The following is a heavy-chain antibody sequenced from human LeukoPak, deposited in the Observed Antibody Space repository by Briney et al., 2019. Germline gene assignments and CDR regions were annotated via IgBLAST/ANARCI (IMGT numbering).Heavy chain of an antibody. V-gene: IGHV4-34*01. D-gene: IGHD3-22*01. CDR2: INHSGST. J-gene: IGHJ3*02. CDR3: ARLPTYYYDSSGSKNPDDAFDI. Sequence: SETLSLTCAVYGGSFSGYYWSWIRQPPGKGLEWIGEINHSGSTNYNPSLKSRVTISVDTSKNQFSLKLSSVTAADTAVYYCARLPTYYYDSSGSKNPDDAFDIWGQGTMVTVSS. CDR1: GGSFSGYY.